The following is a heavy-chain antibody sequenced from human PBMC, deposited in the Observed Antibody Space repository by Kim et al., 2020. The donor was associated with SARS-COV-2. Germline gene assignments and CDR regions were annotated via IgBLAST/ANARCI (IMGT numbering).Heavy chain of an antibody. CDR1: GDTYNNVG. J-gene: IGHJ6*01. Sequence: SVKVSCKTSGDTYNNVGITWVRQAPGQGLEWVGRIIPVLGTTHYAQRLQGRVTITADRFTNTIYMELSSLRSDDTAVYYCASDRLRGYSGYDIFYYYGM. CDR3: ASDRLRGYSGYDIFYYYGM. V-gene: IGHV1-69*04. D-gene: IGHD5-12*01. CDR2: IIPVLGTT.